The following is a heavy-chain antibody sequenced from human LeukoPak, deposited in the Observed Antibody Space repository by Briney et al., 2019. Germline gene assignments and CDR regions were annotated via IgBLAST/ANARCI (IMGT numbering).Heavy chain of an antibody. Sequence: GGSLRLSCAASGFTLRSYGMHWVRQAPGEGLEWVAVIWHDGSVLDYSESVKGRFTVSRDNRKNTLHLQMNSLRVEDTAVYYCVTEGYCRGGSCSSDAFDIWGQGTMVTVSS. D-gene: IGHD2-15*01. CDR2: IWHDGSVL. CDR3: VTEGYCRGGSCSSDAFDI. V-gene: IGHV3-33*01. J-gene: IGHJ3*02. CDR1: GFTLRSYG.